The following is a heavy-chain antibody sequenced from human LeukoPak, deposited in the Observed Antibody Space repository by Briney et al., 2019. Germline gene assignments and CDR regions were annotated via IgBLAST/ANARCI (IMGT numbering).Heavy chain of an antibody. CDR3: ARTSTAATPDYFDY. D-gene: IGHD2-21*02. J-gene: IGHJ4*02. CDR2: IYHSGST. Sequence: SETLSLTCTVSGGSISSGGYYWSWIRQPPGKGLEWIGYIYHSGSTYYNPSLKSRVTISVDRSKNQFSLKLSSVTAADTAVYYCARTSTAATPDYFDYWGQGTLVTVSS. CDR1: GGSISSGGYY. V-gene: IGHV4-30-2*01.